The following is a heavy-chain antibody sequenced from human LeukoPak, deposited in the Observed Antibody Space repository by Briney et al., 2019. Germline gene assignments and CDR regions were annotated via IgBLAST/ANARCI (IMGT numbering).Heavy chain of an antibody. D-gene: IGHD2-15*01. J-gene: IGHJ3*02. Sequence: SETLSLTCTVSGGSIYSYFWTWIRQSPGKGLEWIAYIYHSGTINYNPSLKSRVTISLDTSKNQVSLNLSSVTAADTAVYYCARAWWQTTDAFDIWGQGTMVTVSS. CDR2: IYHSGTI. CDR1: GGSIYSYF. CDR3: ARAWWQTTDAFDI. V-gene: IGHV4-59*01.